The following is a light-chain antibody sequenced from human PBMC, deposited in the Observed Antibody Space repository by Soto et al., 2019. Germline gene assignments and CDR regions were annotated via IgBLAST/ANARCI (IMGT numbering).Light chain of an antibody. CDR1: SSDVGGYNY. J-gene: IGLJ2*01. Sequence: QSALTQPRSVSGSPGQSVTISCTGTSSDVGGYNYVSWYQQHPGKAPKLMIYDVSKRPSGVPDRFSGSKSGITASLTISGLQAVDESDYYCCSYAGSYAFPVVFGGGTKVTVL. V-gene: IGLV2-11*01. CDR3: CSYAGSYAFPVV. CDR2: DVS.